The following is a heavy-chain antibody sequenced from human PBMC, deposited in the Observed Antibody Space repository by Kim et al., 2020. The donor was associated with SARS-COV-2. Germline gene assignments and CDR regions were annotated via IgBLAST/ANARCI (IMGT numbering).Heavy chain of an antibody. J-gene: IGHJ4*02. Sequence: SVKVSCKASGGTFSSYAISWVRQAPGQGLEWMGGIIPIFGTANYAQKFQGRVTITADESTSTAYMVLSSLGSEDTAVYCCARTYYGSGSYLDYWGQGTLVTVSA. CDR1: GGTFSSYA. CDR2: IIPIFGTA. CDR3: ARTYYGSGSYLDY. D-gene: IGHD3-10*01. V-gene: IGHV1-69*13.